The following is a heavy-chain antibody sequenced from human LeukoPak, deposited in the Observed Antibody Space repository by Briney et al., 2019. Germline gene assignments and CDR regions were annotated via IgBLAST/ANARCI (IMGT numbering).Heavy chain of an antibody. CDR1: GFTFSSYG. J-gene: IGHJ4*02. V-gene: IGHV3-33*01. Sequence: GRSLGLSCAASGFTFSSYGMHWVRQAPGKGLEWVAVIWYDGSNKYYADSVKGRFTISRDNSKNTLYLQMNSLRAEDTAVYYCARDRGSGSYPDYWGQGTLVTVYS. D-gene: IGHD1-26*01. CDR2: IWYDGSNK. CDR3: ARDRGSGSYPDY.